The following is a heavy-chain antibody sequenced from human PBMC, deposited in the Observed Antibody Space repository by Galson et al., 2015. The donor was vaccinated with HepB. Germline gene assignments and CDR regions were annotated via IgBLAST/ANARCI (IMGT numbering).Heavy chain of an antibody. D-gene: IGHD3/OR15-3a*01. CDR3: ARSHRTGLYDALDI. V-gene: IGHV3-30-3*01. Sequence: SLRLSCAASGFTFSTYAMHWVRQAPGEGLEWVAAISKDGSEKYYADSVKGRLTISRDNPKNTLNLQMNSLRPEDTAVYYCARSHRTGLYDALDIWGQGAGVTVSS. J-gene: IGHJ3*02. CDR1: GFTFSTYA. CDR2: ISKDGSEK.